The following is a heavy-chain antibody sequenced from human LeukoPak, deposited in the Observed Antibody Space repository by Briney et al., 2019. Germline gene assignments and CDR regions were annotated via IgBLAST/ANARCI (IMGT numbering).Heavy chain of an antibody. Sequence: GGSLRLSCAASGLTFSSYPMHWVRQAPGKGLEWVAVISRDGSNEYCADSVKGRFTISRDNSKNTLFLQMNSLRAEDTAVYYCARGGYSSSWYHFDYWGQGTLVTVSS. CDR3: ARGGYSSSWYHFDY. J-gene: IGHJ4*02. CDR1: GLTFSSYP. V-gene: IGHV3-30*14. CDR2: ISRDGSNE. D-gene: IGHD6-13*01.